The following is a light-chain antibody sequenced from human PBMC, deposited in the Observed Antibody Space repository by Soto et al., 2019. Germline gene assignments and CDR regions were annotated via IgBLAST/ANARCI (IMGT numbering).Light chain of an antibody. J-gene: IGKJ1*01. Sequence: EIVMTQSPATLSVSPGERATLSCRASQSVSSKLAWYQQKPGQASRLLIYGASTRATGIPARFSGSGSGTEFTLTISSLQSEDFAVYYCQRYNNWPPTFGQGTKVEIK. V-gene: IGKV3-15*01. CDR2: GAS. CDR1: QSVSSK. CDR3: QRYNNWPPT.